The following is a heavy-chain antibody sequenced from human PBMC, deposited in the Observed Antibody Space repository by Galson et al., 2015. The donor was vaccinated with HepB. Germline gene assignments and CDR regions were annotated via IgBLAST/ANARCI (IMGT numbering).Heavy chain of an antibody. CDR3: ARARGYSGYDYGDYFDY. V-gene: IGHV3-7*03. J-gene: IGHJ4*02. Sequence: SLRLSCAASGFTFSSYWMSWVRQAPGKGLEWVANIKQDGSEKYYVDSVKGRFTISRDNAKNSLYLQMNSLRAEDTAVYYCARARGYSGYDYGDYFDYWGQGTLVTVSS. CDR2: IKQDGSEK. D-gene: IGHD5-12*01. CDR1: GFTFSSYW.